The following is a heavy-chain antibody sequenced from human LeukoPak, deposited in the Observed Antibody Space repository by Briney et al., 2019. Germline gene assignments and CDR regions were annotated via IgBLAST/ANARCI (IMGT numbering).Heavy chain of an antibody. D-gene: IGHD3-16*01. J-gene: IGHJ4*02. V-gene: IGHV3-11*03. CDR2: IGGSSGYT. Sequence: GGSLRLSCAASGFTFCDYYMSWIRQAPGEGLEWVSYIGGSSGYTDYAGSVKGRFTISRDNAKNSLYLEMTSLRPEDTAVYYCARSRGATHWGQGTLVTVSS. CDR3: ARSRGATH. CDR1: GFTFCDYY.